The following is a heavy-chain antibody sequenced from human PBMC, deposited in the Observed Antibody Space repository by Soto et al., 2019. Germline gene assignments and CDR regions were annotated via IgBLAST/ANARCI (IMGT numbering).Heavy chain of an antibody. CDR3: AKAGFCSGGSCYSYFDS. Sequence: QPGGSLRLSCAASGFPFSGYGMHWVRQTPGKGLEWVALISSDGRNDYYTDSVKGRFSISRDNSKNMVYLQMNSLRVEDTALYYCAKAGFCSGGSCYSYFDSWGQGTQVTVS. CDR1: GFPFSGYG. D-gene: IGHD2-15*01. V-gene: IGHV3-30*18. CDR2: ISSDGRND. J-gene: IGHJ4*02.